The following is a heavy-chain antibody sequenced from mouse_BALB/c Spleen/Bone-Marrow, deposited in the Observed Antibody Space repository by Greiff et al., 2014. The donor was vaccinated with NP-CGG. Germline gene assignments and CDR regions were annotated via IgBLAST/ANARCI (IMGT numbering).Heavy chain of an antibody. D-gene: IGHD1-1*01. Sequence: VKLMESGPGLVEPSQSLSITCTVSEFSLTSYGVHWVRQPPGKGLEWLGVIWAGGSTNYNSALMSRLSISKDNSKSQVFLKMNSLQTDDTAMYYCARGGSSRAWFAYRRQGTLVTVSA. V-gene: IGHV2-9*02. CDR3: ARGGSSRAWFAY. CDR1: EFSLTSYG. J-gene: IGHJ3*01. CDR2: IWAGGST.